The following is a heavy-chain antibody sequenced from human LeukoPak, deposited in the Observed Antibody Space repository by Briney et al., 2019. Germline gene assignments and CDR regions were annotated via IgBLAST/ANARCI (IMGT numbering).Heavy chain of an antibody. D-gene: IGHD2-21*01. CDR1: GFTFRSYA. V-gene: IGHV3-23*01. CDR2: ISGSGGST. CDR3: AKVTGAYCGGDCYGMDV. Sequence: GWSLRLSCAASGFTFRSYAMSWVRQAPGKALEWVSAISGSGGSTYYADSVKGRFTISRDNSKNTLYLQMNSLRAEDTAVYYCAKVTGAYCGGDCYGMDVWGQGTTVTVSS. J-gene: IGHJ6*02.